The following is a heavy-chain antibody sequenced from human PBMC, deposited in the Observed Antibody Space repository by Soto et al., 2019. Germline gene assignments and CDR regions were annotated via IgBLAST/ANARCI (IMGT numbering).Heavy chain of an antibody. V-gene: IGHV5-51*01. D-gene: IGHD2-2*01. CDR2: IYPGDSDI. CDR1: GYTFTSYW. Sequence: GESLKISCKGSGYTFTSYWIGWVRQMPGKGLEWMGIIYPGDSDIRYSPSFQGQVSISADKSINTAYLQWRSLKASDTAIYYCARQLLGFCSSASCLNYYYYGMDAWGQGTTVTVSS. CDR3: ARQLLGFCSSASCLNYYYYGMDA. J-gene: IGHJ6*02.